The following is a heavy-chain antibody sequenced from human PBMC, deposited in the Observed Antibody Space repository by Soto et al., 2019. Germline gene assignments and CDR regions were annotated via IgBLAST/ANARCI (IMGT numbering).Heavy chain of an antibody. CDR3: AKGLDAHYYYYYGMDV. CDR2: ISYDGSNK. J-gene: IGHJ6*02. CDR1: GFSFSNYG. Sequence: GGPLRRSCEASGFSFSNYGMDWVRQATGKGLEWVAVISYDGSNKYYADSVKGRFTISRDNSKNTLYLQMNSLRAEDTAVYYCAKGLDAHYYYYYGMDVWGQGTTVTVSS. V-gene: IGHV3-30*18.